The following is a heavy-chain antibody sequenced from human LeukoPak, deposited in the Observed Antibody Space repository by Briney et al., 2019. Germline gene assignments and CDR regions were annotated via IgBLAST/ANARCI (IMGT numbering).Heavy chain of an antibody. CDR1: GDSISGYY. V-gene: IGHV4-59*01. J-gene: IGHJ2*01. Sequence: PSETLSLTCTVSGDSISGYYWNWIRQPPGKGLEWVGYIYYSGSANYNPSLKSRVTMSGDTSKNQISLKMTYVTAADTAVYYCARRRGDYLVYWYFDLWGRGTLVTVSS. D-gene: IGHD4-17*01. CDR2: IYYSGSA. CDR3: ARRRGDYLVYWYFDL.